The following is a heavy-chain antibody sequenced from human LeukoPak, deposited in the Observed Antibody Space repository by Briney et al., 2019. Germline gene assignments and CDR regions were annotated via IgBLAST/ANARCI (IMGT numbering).Heavy chain of an antibody. CDR3: ARGLKAVVTDTMPWFDP. J-gene: IGHJ5*02. Sequence: SETLSLTCAVYGGSFSGYYWSWIRQPPGKGLEWIGEINHSGSTNYNPSLKSRVTISVDTSKNQFSLKLSSVTAADTAVYYCARGLKAVVTDTMPWFDPWGQGTLVTVSS. CDR1: GGSFSGYY. CDR2: INHSGST. D-gene: IGHD4-23*01. V-gene: IGHV4-34*01.